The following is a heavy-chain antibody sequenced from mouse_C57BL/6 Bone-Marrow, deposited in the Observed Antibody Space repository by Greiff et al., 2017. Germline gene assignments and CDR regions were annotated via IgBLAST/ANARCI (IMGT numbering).Heavy chain of an antibody. CDR1: GYTFTDYG. Sequence: DVKLVESGGGLVKPGASLKLSCAASGYTFTDYGMHWVRQAPEKGLEWVAYISTGSSTIYYADTVKGRFTISRDKAYNTLFLQLTSLRSEDTAMDYCAREHYSNDEDYWGQGTTLTVSS. V-gene: IGHV5-17*01. J-gene: IGHJ2*01. CDR3: AREHYSNDEDY. CDR2: ISTGSSTI. D-gene: IGHD2-12*01.